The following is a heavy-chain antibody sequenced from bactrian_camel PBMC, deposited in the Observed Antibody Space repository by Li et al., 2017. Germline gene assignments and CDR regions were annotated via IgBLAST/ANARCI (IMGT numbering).Heavy chain of an antibody. CDR3: VAVGTDTDHAPLPA. Sequence: HVQLVESGGGSVQAGGSLRLSCAASGDTYSSYSSNCLAWFRQAPGKEREGDVVTSTGGAHTYYADSVKGRFTISQDAVNKTLYLQMNGLKTEDTAVYYCVAVGTDTDHAPLPAWGQGTQVTVS. CDR1: GDTYSSYS. V-gene: IGHV3S1*01. D-gene: IGHD7*01. J-gene: IGHJ6*01. CDR2: TSTGGAHT.